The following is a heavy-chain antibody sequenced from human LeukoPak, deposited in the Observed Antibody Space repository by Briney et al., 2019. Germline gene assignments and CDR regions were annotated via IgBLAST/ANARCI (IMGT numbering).Heavy chain of an antibody. J-gene: IGHJ4*02. CDR3: GYYGSGTYYDY. CDR2: INPDGSTI. CDR1: GFTFRSYW. V-gene: IGHV3-74*01. D-gene: IGHD3-10*01. Sequence: GGSLRLSCAASGFTFRSYWMHWVRQAPGKGLVWVSRINPDGSTINYADSVKGRFTISRDNAKNTLYLQMNSLRAEDTAVYYCGYYGSGTYYDYWGQGTLVTVSS.